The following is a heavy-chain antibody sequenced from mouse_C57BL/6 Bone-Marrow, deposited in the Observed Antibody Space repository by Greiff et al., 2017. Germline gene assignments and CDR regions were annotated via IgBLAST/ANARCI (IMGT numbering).Heavy chain of an antibody. Sequence: EVQLQQSGAELVRPGASVKLSCTASGFNIKDDYMHWVKQRPEQGLEWIGWIDPENGDTEYASKFQGKATITADTSSNTAYLQLSSLTSEDTAVYYCTNPYGDLYWGQGTSVTVSS. CDR3: TNPYGDLY. CDR2: IDPENGDT. D-gene: IGHD1-1*01. V-gene: IGHV14-4*01. J-gene: IGHJ4*01. CDR1: GFNIKDDY.